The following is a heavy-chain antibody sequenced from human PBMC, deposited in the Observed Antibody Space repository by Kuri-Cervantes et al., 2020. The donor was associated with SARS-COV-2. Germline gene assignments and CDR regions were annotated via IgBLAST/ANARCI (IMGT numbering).Heavy chain of an antibody. Sequence: GESLKISCAASGFTFSSYAMSWVRQAPGKGLEWVSAISGSGGSTYYADSVKGRFTISRDNSKNALYLQMNSLRAEDTSVYYFAKRMNDYGDTRGYWGQGTLVTVSS. CDR2: ISGSGGST. CDR3: AKRMNDYGDTRGY. D-gene: IGHD4-17*01. J-gene: IGHJ4*02. V-gene: IGHV3-23*01. CDR1: GFTFSSYA.